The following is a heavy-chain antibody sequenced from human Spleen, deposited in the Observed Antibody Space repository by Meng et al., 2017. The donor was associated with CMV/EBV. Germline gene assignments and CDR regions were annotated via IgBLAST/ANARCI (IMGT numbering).Heavy chain of an antibody. J-gene: IGHJ4*02. CDR1: GFTFSSHA. CDR3: AKDHSASWYRDYFDY. Sequence: GGSLILSCAASGFTFSSHAMSWVRQAPGKGLEWVSAITASGGSTYHADSVKGRFTISRDNSKNTLYLQMNSLRAEDAAVYYCAKDHSASWYRDYFDYWGQGTLVTVSS. D-gene: IGHD6-13*01. V-gene: IGHV3-23*01. CDR2: ITASGGST.